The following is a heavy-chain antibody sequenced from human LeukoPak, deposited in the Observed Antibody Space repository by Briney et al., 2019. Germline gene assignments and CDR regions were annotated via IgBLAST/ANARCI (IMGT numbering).Heavy chain of an antibody. CDR2: ISRSSSYI. J-gene: IGHJ4*02. V-gene: IGHV3-21*01. CDR3: ARGGSGSYYFDY. Sequence: PGGSLRLSCAASGFTFSSYSMNWVRQAPGKGLEWVSSISRSSSYIYYADSVKGRFTISRDNAKNSLYLQMNSLRAEDAAVYYCARGGSGSYYFDYWGQGTLVTVFS. D-gene: IGHD3-10*01. CDR1: GFTFSSYS.